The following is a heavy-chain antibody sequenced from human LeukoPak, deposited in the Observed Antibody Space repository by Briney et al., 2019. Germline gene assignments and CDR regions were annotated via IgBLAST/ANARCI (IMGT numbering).Heavy chain of an antibody. D-gene: IGHD6-19*01. Sequence: ASVKVSCKASGYTFTSYGISWVRQAPGQGLEWMGWISAYNGNTSYAQKLQGRVTMTTDTSTSTAYMELRSLRSDDTAVYYCARDRGWAVAGFFDYWGQGTLVTVSS. CDR2: ISAYNGNT. CDR3: ARDRGWAVAGFFDY. V-gene: IGHV1-18*01. CDR1: GYTFTSYG. J-gene: IGHJ4*02.